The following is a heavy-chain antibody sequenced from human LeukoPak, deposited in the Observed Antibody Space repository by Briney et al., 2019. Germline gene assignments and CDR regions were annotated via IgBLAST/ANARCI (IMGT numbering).Heavy chain of an antibody. V-gene: IGHV4-59*08. CDR2: IYNSGST. D-gene: IGHD6-13*01. Sequence: SETLSLACSVSGDSISSYYWSWIRQPPGKGLEWIGYIYNSGSTNYNPSLKSRVAISADTSKNQFSLRLSSVTAADTAVYYCAGDRNSNRWHKYWGQGTLVTVSS. J-gene: IGHJ4*02. CDR3: AGDRNSNRWHKY. CDR1: GDSISSYY.